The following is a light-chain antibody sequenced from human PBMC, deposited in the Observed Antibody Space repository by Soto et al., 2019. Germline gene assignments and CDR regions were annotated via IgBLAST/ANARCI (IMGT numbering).Light chain of an antibody. V-gene: IGLV2-8*01. CDR1: SSDVGCYNY. CDR2: EVS. J-gene: IGLJ2*01. CDR3: SSYAGSNNFVV. Sequence: QSVLTQPPSASGSPGQSVTISCTGTSSDVGCYNYVSWYQQHPGKAPKLMIYEVSKRPSGVPDRFSGSKSGNTASLTVSGLQAEDEADYYCSSYAGSNNFVVFGGGTKVTVL.